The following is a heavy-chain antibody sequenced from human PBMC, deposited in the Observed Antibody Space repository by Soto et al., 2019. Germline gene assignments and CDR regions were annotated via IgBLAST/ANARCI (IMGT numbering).Heavy chain of an antibody. Sequence: PGGSLRLSCAASGFTFSTYWMDWVRQTPGKGLEWVANINQDGSEKNYVDSVKGRFTIYRGNAKNSLYLQMSSLTAEDSALYYCSRSRNSWGQGTLVTVSS. D-gene: IGHD6-6*01. CDR2: INQDGSEK. V-gene: IGHV3-7*01. CDR1: GFTFSTYW. J-gene: IGHJ4*02. CDR3: SRSRNS.